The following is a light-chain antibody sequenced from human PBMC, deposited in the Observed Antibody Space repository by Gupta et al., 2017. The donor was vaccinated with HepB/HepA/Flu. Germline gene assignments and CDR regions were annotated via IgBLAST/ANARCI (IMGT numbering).Light chain of an antibody. CDR1: SSDVGSYNY. Sequence: QSALTQPRSVSGSPGQSVTISCTGTSSDVGSYNYVSWYQHHPGEAPKLMIYDVTKRPSGVPDRFSGSKSGNTASLTISVLQAEDEADYYCCSYAGSYTWVFGGGTKLTVL. J-gene: IGLJ2*01. V-gene: IGLV2-11*01. CDR3: CSYAGSYTWV. CDR2: DVT.